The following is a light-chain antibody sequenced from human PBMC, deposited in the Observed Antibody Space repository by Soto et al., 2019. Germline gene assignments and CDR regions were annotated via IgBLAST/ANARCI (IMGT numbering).Light chain of an antibody. V-gene: IGLV1-44*01. Sequence: QAVVTQPPSASGTPGQRVTISCSGRRYNIGSNTVNWYQQVPGTAPRLLIHRDHQRPSGVPDRFSGSKSGTSASLAISGLQSEDEADYYCAAWDDSLNGYVVFGGGTKLTVL. J-gene: IGLJ2*01. CDR3: AAWDDSLNGYVV. CDR2: RDH. CDR1: RYNIGSNT.